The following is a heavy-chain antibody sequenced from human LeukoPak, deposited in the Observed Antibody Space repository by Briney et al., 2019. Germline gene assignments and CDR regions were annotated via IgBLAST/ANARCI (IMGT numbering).Heavy chain of an antibody. CDR2: ISGSCCTP. J-gene: IGHJ5*02. D-gene: IGHD3-3*01. Sequence: GGSLRLSCAAYGFTFSNFAMTWVRQAPGRGLEWVSSISGSCCTPSSDHSVNGRFTISRHNSKNTLYLQMNSLRAEDTAVYFCAKLNNWRWFDPWGQGTLVTVSS. CDR1: GFTFSNFA. CDR3: AKLNNWRWFDP. V-gene: IGHV3-23*01.